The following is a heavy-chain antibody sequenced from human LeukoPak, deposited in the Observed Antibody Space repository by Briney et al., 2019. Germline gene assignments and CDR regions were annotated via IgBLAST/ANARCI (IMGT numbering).Heavy chain of an antibody. CDR1: GGTFSSYA. V-gene: IGHV1-69*01. D-gene: IGHD3-22*01. J-gene: IGHJ3*02. CDR2: IIPIFGTA. Sequence: ASVKVSCKASGGTFSSYAISWVRQAPGQGLEWMGGIIPIFGTANYAQKFQGRVTITADESTSTAYMELSSLRSEDTAVYYCARVSDSSGFDAFDIWGQGTMVTVSS. CDR3: ARVSDSSGFDAFDI.